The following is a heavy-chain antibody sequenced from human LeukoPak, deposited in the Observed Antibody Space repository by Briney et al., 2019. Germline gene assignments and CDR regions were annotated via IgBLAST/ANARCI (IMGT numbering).Heavy chain of an antibody. Sequence: SETLSLTCAVSGVSLTGYYWSWIRQSPGKGLEWIGEINHRGSTNYNPSLKSRVTISVDTSKKQFSLNLSSVTAADTAVYYCARRGRYCTGAYCYTGYFQHWGQGTLVTVSS. J-gene: IGHJ1*01. CDR3: ARRGRYCTGAYCYTGYFQH. V-gene: IGHV4-34*01. CDR1: GVSLTGYY. CDR2: INHRGST. D-gene: IGHD2-8*02.